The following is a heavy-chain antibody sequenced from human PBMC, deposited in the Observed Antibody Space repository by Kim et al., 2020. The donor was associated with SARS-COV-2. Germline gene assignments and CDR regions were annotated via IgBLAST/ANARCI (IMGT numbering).Heavy chain of an antibody. D-gene: IGHD3-22*01. Sequence: KGLFTISRDNSKNTLYLQMNSLRAEDTAVYYCAKPRNVYYYDSSGYYLDYWGQGTLVTVSS. J-gene: IGHJ4*02. V-gene: IGHV3-30*02. CDR3: AKPRNVYYYDSSGYYLDY.